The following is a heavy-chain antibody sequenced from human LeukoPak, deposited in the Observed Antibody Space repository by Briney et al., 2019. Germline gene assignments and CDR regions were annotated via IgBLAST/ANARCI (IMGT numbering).Heavy chain of an antibody. Sequence: GGSLRLSCAASGFTFTSYSMNWVRQAPGKGLEWVSTISGGGGSTYYADSVKGRFTISRENSKNTLYLQVKSLRAEDTAVYYCAKGGKWDVTPFDYWGQGTLVTVSS. CDR2: ISGGGGST. V-gene: IGHV3-23*01. J-gene: IGHJ4*02. CDR1: GFTFTSYS. D-gene: IGHD1-26*01. CDR3: AKGGKWDVTPFDY.